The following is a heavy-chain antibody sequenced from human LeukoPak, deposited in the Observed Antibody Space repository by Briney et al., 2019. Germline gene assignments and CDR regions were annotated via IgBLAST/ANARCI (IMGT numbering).Heavy chain of an antibody. J-gene: IGHJ3*02. V-gene: IGHV4-4*07. CDR3: ARTYSGSYVAAFDI. CDR1: GGSISSYY. CDR2: IYTSGST. Sequence: SETLSLTCTVSGGSISSYYWSWIRQPAGKGLEWIGRIYTSGSTNYYPSLKSRVTMSVDTSKNQFSLKLSSVTAADTAVYYCARTYSGSYVAAFDIWGQGTMVTVSS. D-gene: IGHD1-26*01.